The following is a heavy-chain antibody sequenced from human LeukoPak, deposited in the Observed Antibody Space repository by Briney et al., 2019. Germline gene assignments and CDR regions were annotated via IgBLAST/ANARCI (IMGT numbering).Heavy chain of an antibody. CDR3: ARERAHQHTAIFPVDTAINGMDV. J-gene: IGHJ6*02. CDR2: IYSSGTT. CDR1: GGSISSGGYY. Sequence: ETLSLTCTVSGGSISSGGYYWSWVRQAPGKGLEWVSVIYSSGTTNYADSVKGRFTISRDNSKNTLYLQMNSLRAEDTAVYYCARERAHQHTAIFPVDTAINGMDVWGQGTTVTVSS. D-gene: IGHD5-18*01. V-gene: IGHV3-66*01.